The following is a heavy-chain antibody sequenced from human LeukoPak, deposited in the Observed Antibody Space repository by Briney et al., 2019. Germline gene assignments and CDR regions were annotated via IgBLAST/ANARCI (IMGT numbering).Heavy chain of an antibody. CDR1: GFTFSDHY. J-gene: IGHJ4*02. Sequence: GGSLRLSCAASGFTFSDHYMDWVRQAPGKGLEWVSGISGSGDNTYYADSVKGRFTISRDNSKNTLYVQVNGLGTEDTAAYYCAKGSYYDSSGSFYFDYWGQGTLVTVSS. CDR3: AKGSYYDSSGSFYFDY. CDR2: ISGSGDNT. D-gene: IGHD3-22*01. V-gene: IGHV3-23*01.